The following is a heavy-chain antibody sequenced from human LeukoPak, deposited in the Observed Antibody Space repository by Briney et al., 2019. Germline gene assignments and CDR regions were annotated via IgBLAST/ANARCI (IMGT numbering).Heavy chain of an antibody. CDR1: GFMFDDYA. Sequence: PGGALRLSCAASGFMFDDYAIHWVRQAPGKGLEWVALIRGVSGSTFYADSGNGRFTISRDNSKNSLSMQMNILTTADTALYYCVKEGYSHTTNYFDHWGQGVLVTVSS. V-gene: IGHV3-43*02. J-gene: IGHJ4*02. D-gene: IGHD2-8*01. CDR2: IRGVSGST. CDR3: VKEGYSHTTNYFDH.